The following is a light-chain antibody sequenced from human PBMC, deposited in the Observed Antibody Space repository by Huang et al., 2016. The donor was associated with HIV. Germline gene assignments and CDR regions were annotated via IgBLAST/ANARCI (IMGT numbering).Light chain of an antibody. CDR3: QHYSNWPPLT. CDR2: GAS. V-gene: IGKV3-15*01. CDR1: QSIGTN. J-gene: IGKJ4*01. Sequence: IILTQSPATLSVSPGEGATLSGRDSQSIGTNLAWYQQGPGQAPRRLGYGASTRATGVPVRFSGSGSGTQFNLTLSSLQAEDFATYYCQHYSNWPPLTFGGGTKVDI.